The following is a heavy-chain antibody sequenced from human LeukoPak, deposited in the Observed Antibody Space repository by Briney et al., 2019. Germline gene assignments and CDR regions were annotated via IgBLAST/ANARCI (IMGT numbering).Heavy chain of an antibody. CDR1: GFTFSSYG. D-gene: IGHD6-19*01. J-gene: IGHJ4*02. CDR3: AKGYSSRWSEGFLDY. V-gene: IGHV3-30*02. Sequence: GGSLRLSCAASGFTFSSYGMHWVRQAPGKGLEWVAFIRYDGSNKYFADSVKGRFTTSRDSSNNTLYLQMNSLRVDDTAVYYCAKGYSSRWSEGFLDYWGQGTLVTVSS. CDR2: IRYDGSNK.